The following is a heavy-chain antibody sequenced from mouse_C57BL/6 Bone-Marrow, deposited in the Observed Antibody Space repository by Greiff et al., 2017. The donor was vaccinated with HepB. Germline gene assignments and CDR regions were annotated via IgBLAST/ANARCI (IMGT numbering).Heavy chain of an antibody. CDR1: GFTFSDYG. CDR2: ISNLAYSI. J-gene: IGHJ3*01. V-gene: IGHV5-15*04. D-gene: IGHD4-1*01. Sequence: EVKVEESGGGLVQPGGSLKLSCAASGFTFSDYGMAWVRQAPRNGPEWVAFISNLAYSIYYADTVTGRFTISRENAKNTLYLEMSSLRSEDTAMYYCASLTGWFAYWGQGTLVTVSA. CDR3: ASLTGWFAY.